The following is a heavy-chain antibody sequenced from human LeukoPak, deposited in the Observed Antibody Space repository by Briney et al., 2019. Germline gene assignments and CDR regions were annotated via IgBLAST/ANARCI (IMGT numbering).Heavy chain of an antibody. V-gene: IGHV6-1*01. CDR3: ARSMGAFDI. J-gene: IGHJ3*02. Sequence: PSQTLSLTCGICGDSVSSTSAAWNWIRQSPSRGLEWLGRTYYRSKWYNEYAVSVKRRITINPDTSKNQFSLQLNSVTPEDTAVYFCARSMGAFDIWGQGTMVTVSS. CDR2: TYYRSKWYN. CDR1: GDSVSSTSAA.